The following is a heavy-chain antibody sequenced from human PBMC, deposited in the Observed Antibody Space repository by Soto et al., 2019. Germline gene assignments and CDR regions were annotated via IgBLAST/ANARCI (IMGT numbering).Heavy chain of an antibody. D-gene: IGHD3-9*01. Sequence: SETLSLTCTVSGGSISSYYWSWIRQPPGKGLEWIGYIYYSGSTNYNPSLKSRVTISVDTSKNQFSLRLSSVTAADTAVYYCARRRAYYDILTGYYIEGGFDYWGQGTLVTVSS. CDR3: ARRRAYYDILTGYYIEGGFDY. V-gene: IGHV4-59*08. J-gene: IGHJ4*02. CDR1: GGSISSYY. CDR2: IYYSGST.